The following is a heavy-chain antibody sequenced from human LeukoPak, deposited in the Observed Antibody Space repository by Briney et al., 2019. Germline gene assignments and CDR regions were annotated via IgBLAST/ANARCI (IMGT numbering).Heavy chain of an antibody. V-gene: IGHV3-7*01. D-gene: IGHD3/OR15-3a*01. J-gene: IGHJ4*02. CDR1: GFTFSSYW. Sequence: PGGPLRLSCAASGFTFSSYWMSWVRQAPGKGLEWVANIKEDGSERNYVDSVKGRFTISRDDAKKSLFLQMNSLRAEDTAVYYCATMILGGGFDYWGQGTLVTVSS. CDR2: IKEDGSER. CDR3: ATMILGGGFDY.